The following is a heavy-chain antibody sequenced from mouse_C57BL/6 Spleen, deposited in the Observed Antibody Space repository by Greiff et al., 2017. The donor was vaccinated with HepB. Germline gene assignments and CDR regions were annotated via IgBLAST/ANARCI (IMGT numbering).Heavy chain of an antibody. CDR2: ISYSGST. J-gene: IGHJ2*01. D-gene: IGHD1-1*01. CDR3: ARGALLSFDY. CDR1: GYSITSGYD. Sequence: EVKLQESGPGMVKPSQSLSLTCTVTGYSITSGYDWHWIRHFPGNKLEWMGYISYSGSTNYNPSLKSRISITHDTSKNHFFLKLNSVTTEDTATYYCARGALLSFDYWGQGTTLTVSS. V-gene: IGHV3-1*01.